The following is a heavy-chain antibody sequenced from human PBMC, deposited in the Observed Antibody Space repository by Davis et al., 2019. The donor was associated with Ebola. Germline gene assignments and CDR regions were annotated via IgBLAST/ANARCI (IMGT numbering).Heavy chain of an antibody. J-gene: IGHJ4*02. Sequence: SVKVSCKASANTISTYTIDWVRQAPGQGLEWMGGIIPIFGTTNYAQKFRGRVRITADKSTRIAYMELSSLRSEDTAVYYCARGPSVATAHYFDYWGQGTLVTVSS. CDR3: ARGPSVATAHYFDY. V-gene: IGHV1-69*06. CDR2: IIPIFGTT. CDR1: ANTISTYT. D-gene: IGHD2-21*02.